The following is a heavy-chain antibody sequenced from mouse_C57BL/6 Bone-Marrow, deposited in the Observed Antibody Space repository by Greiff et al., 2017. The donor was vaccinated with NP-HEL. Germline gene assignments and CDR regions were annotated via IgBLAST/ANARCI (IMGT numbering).Heavy chain of an antibody. CDR2: IYPSDSET. J-gene: IGHJ2*01. D-gene: IGHD1-1*01. CDR1: GYTFTSYW. V-gene: IGHV1-61*01. Sequence: VQLQQPGAELVRPGSSVKLSCKASGYTFTSYWMDWVKQRPGQGLEWIGNIYPSDSETHYNQKFKDKATLTVDKYSSTAYMQLSSLTSEDSAVYYCARRYYGSSYAYWGQGTTLTVSS. CDR3: ARRYYGSSYAY.